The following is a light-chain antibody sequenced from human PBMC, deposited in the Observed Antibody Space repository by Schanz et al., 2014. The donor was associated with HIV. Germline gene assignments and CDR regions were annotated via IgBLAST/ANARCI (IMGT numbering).Light chain of an antibody. Sequence: ETVLTQSPGSLSLSPGERATLSCRASQSLGGSQLAWYQHKPGQAPRLLIYGASSRASGIPDRFSGSGSGTDFTLTISGLEPDDFATYYCQQYNDYPLTFGPGTRVDL. CDR3: QQYNDYPLT. CDR1: QSLGGSQ. CDR2: GAS. V-gene: IGKV3-20*01. J-gene: IGKJ3*01.